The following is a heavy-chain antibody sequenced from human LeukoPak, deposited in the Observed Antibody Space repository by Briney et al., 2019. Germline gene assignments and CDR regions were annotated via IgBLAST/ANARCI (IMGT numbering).Heavy chain of an antibody. CDR2: INPIFGTA. Sequence: ASAKVSCKASGGTFNTSAITWVRQVPGQGLEWMGGINPIFGTANSAQKFQGRVTITADKSTSTAYMELSSLRSEDTAVYYCAKDLQGTATPFDYWGQGTLVSVSS. V-gene: IGHV1-69*06. CDR1: GGTFNTSA. D-gene: IGHD2-21*02. J-gene: IGHJ4*02. CDR3: AKDLQGTATPFDY.